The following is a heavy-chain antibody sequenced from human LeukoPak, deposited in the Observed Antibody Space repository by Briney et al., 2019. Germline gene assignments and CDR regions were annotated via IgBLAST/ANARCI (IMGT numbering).Heavy chain of an antibody. CDR2: IYTSGST. CDR1: GGSISSYY. Sequence: PSETLSLTCTVSGGSISSYYWSWIRQPAGKGLEWLGRIYTSGSTNYNPSLKSRVTMSVDTSKNQFSLKLSSVTAADTAVYYCARDVDGGWSGYHSYYYMDVWGKGTTVTVSS. V-gene: IGHV4-4*07. CDR3: ARDVDGGWSGYHSYYYMDV. J-gene: IGHJ6*03. D-gene: IGHD3-3*01.